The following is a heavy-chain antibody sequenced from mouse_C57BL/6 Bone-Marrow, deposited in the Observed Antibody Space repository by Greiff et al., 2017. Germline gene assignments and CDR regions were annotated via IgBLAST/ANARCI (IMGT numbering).Heavy chain of an antibody. CDR1: GYTFTDYE. Sequence: VKLQESGAELVRPGASVTLSCKASGYTFTDYEMHWVKQTPVHSLEWIGAIDPATGGTAYTQKFKGKAILTADKTSSTAYIELRSLTSEDSAVYYCTRRRYFDVWGTGTTVTVSS. V-gene: IGHV1-15*01. CDR3: TRRRYFDV. J-gene: IGHJ1*03. CDR2: IDPATGGT.